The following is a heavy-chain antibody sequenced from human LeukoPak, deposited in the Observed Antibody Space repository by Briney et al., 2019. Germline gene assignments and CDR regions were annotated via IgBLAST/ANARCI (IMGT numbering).Heavy chain of an antibody. V-gene: IGHV1-2*02. CDR2: INPNSGGT. CDR3: AKEAYYYDSSGYSVAAEYFQH. CDR1: GYTFTGYY. Sequence: ASVKVSCTASGYTFTGYYTHWVRQAPGQGLEWMGWINPNSGGTNYAQKFQGRVTMTRDTSISTVYMELSRLRSDDTAVYYCAKEAYYYDSSGYSVAAEYFQHWGQGTLVTVSS. J-gene: IGHJ1*01. D-gene: IGHD3-22*01.